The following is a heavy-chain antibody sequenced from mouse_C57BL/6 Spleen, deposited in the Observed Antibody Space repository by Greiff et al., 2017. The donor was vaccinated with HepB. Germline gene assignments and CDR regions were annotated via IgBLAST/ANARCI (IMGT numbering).Heavy chain of an antibody. J-gene: IGHJ1*03. V-gene: IGHV1-26*01. CDR3: ARYYCSSYVGYFDV. Sequence: EVQLQQPGPELVKPGASVKISCKASGYTFTDYYMNWVKQSHGKSLEWMGDINPNNGGTSYNQKFKGKATLTVDKSSSTAYMELRSLTSEDSAVYYCARYYCSSYVGYFDVWGTGTTVTVSS. D-gene: IGHD1-1*01. CDR2: INPNNGGT. CDR1: GYTFTDYY.